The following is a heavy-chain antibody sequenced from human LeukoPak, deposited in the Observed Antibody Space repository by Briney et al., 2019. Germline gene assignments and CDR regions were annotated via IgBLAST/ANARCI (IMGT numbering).Heavy chain of an antibody. CDR1: GYIFTSYG. Sequence: GASVKVSCKASGYIFTSYGISWVRQAPGQGLEWMGWISAYNGNTNYPQKFQGRVTMTTDTSTSTAYMELRSLRSDDTAVYYCARSAKYCTNGVCNYFDYWGQGTLVTVSS. CDR3: ARSAKYCTNGVCNYFDY. D-gene: IGHD2-8*01. J-gene: IGHJ4*02. CDR2: ISAYNGNT. V-gene: IGHV1-18*01.